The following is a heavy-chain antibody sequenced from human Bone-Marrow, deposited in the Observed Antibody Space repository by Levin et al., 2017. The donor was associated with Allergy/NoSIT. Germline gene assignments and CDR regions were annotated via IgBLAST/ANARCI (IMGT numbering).Heavy chain of an antibody. V-gene: IGHV3-7*01. CDR1: GFTFSRYW. Sequence: SCAASGFTFSRYWMSWVRQAPGKGLEWVANIKEDGSEKYYVDSVKGRFTISRDNAKNSLSLQMNSLRAEDTAVYYCLRVTDFWGQGTLVTVSS. CDR3: LRVTDF. D-gene: IGHD2-21*02. J-gene: IGHJ4*02. CDR2: IKEDGSEK.